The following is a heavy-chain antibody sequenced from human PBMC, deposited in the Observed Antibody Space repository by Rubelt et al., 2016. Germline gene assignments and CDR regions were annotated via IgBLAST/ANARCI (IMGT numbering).Heavy chain of an antibody. V-gene: IGHV1-69*13. CDR2: IIPIFGTA. Sequence: QVQLVQSGAEVKKPGASVKVSCKASGYIFTSYGFSWVRQAPGQGLAWMGGIIPIFGTANYAQKFQGRVTITADESTRTAYRGRSSLRSEDTAVYYCARIKEDWFDPWGQGTLVTVSS. CDR3: ARIKEDWFDP. J-gene: IGHJ5*02. CDR1: GYIFTSYG.